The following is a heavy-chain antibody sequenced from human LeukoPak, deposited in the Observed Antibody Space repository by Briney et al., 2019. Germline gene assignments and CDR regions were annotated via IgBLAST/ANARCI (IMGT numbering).Heavy chain of an antibody. D-gene: IGHD5-24*01. J-gene: IGHJ4*02. CDR1: GFTVSSNY. CDR2: IYSGGST. Sequence: GGSLRLSCAASGFTVSSNYMSWVRQAPGKGLEWVSVIYSGGSTYYADSVKGRFTISRDNSKNTLYLQMNSLRAEDTAVYYCASGRDGYNYASSYWGQGTLVTVSS. CDR3: ASGRDGYNYASSY. V-gene: IGHV3-53*01.